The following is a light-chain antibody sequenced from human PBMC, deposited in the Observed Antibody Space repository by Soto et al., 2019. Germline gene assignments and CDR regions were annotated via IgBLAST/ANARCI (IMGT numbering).Light chain of an antibody. V-gene: IGKV1-5*03. J-gene: IGKJ1*01. CDR1: QSISSW. Sequence: DIQMTQSPSTLSASVGDRVTITCRASQSISSWLAWYQQKPGKAPKLLIYKAFSLESGVPSRFSGSGSGTEFTLTISSLQPDDFATYYCQQYNTYPWTFGQGTKVEFK. CDR3: QQYNTYPWT. CDR2: KAF.